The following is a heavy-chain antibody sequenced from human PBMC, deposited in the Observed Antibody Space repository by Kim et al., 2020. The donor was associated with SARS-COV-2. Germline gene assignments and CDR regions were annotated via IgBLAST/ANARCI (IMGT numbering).Heavy chain of an antibody. CDR3: ATTNYYVSGTYTRFDY. D-gene: IGHD3-10*01. CDR1: GFTFGDYA. J-gene: IGHJ4*02. Sequence: GGSLRLSCAVSGFTFGDYAMHWVRQVPGKGLEWVSSISWNSGHIAYADSVKGRFTISRDNAKNSLYLQITSLRAEDTALYYCATTNYYVSGTYTRFDYWGQGSLVTVSS. V-gene: IGHV3-9*01. CDR2: ISWNSGHI.